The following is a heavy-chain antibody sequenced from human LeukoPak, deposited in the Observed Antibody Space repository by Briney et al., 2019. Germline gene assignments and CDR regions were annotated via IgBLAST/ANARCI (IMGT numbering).Heavy chain of an antibody. CDR1: GYTFTGSD. Sequence: ASVKLSCTASGYTFTGSDMHWMRQGPGQGQGWMGWVKPNSGVTNDAHKFQARVTMTRDTSISTAYMELSRLRSDDTAVYYCAIYDFWSGWNAAIPLDYWGQGTLVTVSS. CDR2: VKPNSGVT. CDR3: AIYDFWSGWNAAIPLDY. D-gene: IGHD3-3*01. V-gene: IGHV1-2*07. J-gene: IGHJ4*02.